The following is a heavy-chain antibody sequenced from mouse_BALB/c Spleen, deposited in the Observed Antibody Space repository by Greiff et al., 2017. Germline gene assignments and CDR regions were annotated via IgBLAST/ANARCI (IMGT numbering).Heavy chain of an antibody. J-gene: IGHJ4*01. CDR2: ISTYYGDA. CDR3: ARYDYDEDAMDY. Sequence: VQLQQSGAELVRPGVSVKISCKGSGYTFTDYAMHWVKQSRAKSLEWIGVISTYYGDASYNQKFKGKATMTVDKSSSTAYMELARLTSEDSAIYYCARYDYDEDAMDYWGQGTSVTVSS. CDR1: GYTFTDYA. V-gene: IGHV1S137*01. D-gene: IGHD2-4*01.